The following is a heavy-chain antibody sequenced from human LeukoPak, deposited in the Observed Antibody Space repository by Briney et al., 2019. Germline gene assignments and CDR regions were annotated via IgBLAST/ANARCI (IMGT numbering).Heavy chain of an antibody. CDR2: INHSGST. J-gene: IGHJ5*02. Sequence: SETLSLTCTVSGGSISSSSYYWGWIRQPPGKGLEWIGEINHSGSTNYNPSLKSRVTISVDTSKNQFSLKLSSVTAADTAVYYCARALYDFWSGSSSWFDPWGQGTLVTVSS. V-gene: IGHV4-39*07. CDR3: ARALYDFWSGSSSWFDP. CDR1: GGSISSSSYY. D-gene: IGHD3-3*01.